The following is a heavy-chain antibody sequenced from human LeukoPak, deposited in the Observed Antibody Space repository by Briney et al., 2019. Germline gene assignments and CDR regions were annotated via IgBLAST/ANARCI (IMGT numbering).Heavy chain of an antibody. Sequence: ASVKVSCKGSGYTLSKFSMYWVRHAPGKGLEWRGGFDPEDSETIYAQKFQSRVTITEDTSKGSAYMELRSRRCEDMGVYYCAMATSWYFDLWGRGTLVTGSS. V-gene: IGHV1-24*01. CDR3: AMATSWYFDL. CDR2: FDPEDSET. J-gene: IGHJ2*01. CDR1: GYTLSKFS.